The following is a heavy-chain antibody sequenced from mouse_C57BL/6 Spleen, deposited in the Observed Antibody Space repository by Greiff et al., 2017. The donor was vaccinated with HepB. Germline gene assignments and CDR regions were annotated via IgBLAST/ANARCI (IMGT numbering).Heavy chain of an antibody. Sequence: EVKLQESGGGLVKPGGSLKLSCAASGFTFSSYAMSWVRQTPEKRLEWVATISDGGSYTYYPDNVKGRFTISRDNAKNNLYLQMSHLKSEDTAMYYCARALANWGHFDYWGQGTTLTVSS. CDR1: GFTFSSYA. D-gene: IGHD4-1*01. J-gene: IGHJ2*01. V-gene: IGHV5-4*03. CDR3: ARALANWGHFDY. CDR2: ISDGGSYT.